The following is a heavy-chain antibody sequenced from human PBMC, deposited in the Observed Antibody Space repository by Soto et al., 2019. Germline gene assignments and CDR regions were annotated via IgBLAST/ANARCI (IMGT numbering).Heavy chain of an antibody. CDR2: ISSDNGKT. V-gene: IGHV1-18*01. CDR1: GYTIINYG. D-gene: IGHD6-13*01. Sequence: ASVKVSCKASGYTIINYGISWVRQAPGQGPEWMGWISSDNGKTNYTQKLQGRVTMTTDTSTTTAYMELERLSFDDTAVYYCARDSSSWYGYYMDVWGKGTTVTVSS. J-gene: IGHJ6*03. CDR3: ARDSSSWYGYYMDV.